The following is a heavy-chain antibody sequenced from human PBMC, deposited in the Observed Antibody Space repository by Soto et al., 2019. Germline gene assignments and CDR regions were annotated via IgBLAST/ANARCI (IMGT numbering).Heavy chain of an antibody. D-gene: IGHD1-26*01. CDR3: AGDDSGSSPFDY. V-gene: IGHV3-21*01. CDR1: GFTFSSYS. CDR2: ISSSSSYI. Sequence: EVQLVESGGGLVKPGGSLRLSCAASGFTFSSYSMNWVRQAPGKGLEWVSSISSSSSYIYYADSVKGRFTISRDNAKNSLYLQMNSLRGEDTAVYYCAGDDSGSSPFDYWGQGTLVTVSS. J-gene: IGHJ4*02.